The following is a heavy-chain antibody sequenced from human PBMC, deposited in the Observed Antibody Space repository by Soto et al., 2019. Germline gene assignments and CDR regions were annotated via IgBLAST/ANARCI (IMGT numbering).Heavy chain of an antibody. Sequence: GGSLRLSCAASGFTFSDYYMSWIRQAPGKGLEWVSYISISGSTIYYADSVKGRFTVSRDNAKNSLYLQMNSLRAEDTAVYYCARGFRVEGAYGAGAFFDYWAQGTLVTVSS. CDR1: GFTFSDYY. D-gene: IGHD1-26*01. V-gene: IGHV3-11*04. J-gene: IGHJ4*02. CDR3: ARGFRVEGAYGAGAFFDY. CDR2: ISISGSTI.